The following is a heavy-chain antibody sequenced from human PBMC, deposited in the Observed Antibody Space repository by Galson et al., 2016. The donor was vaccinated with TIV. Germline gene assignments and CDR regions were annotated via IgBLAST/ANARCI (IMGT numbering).Heavy chain of an antibody. J-gene: IGHJ6*02. V-gene: IGHV3-53*01. Sequence: SLRLSCAASGFSVNDHYISWVRQAPGKSLDWVSFIYSGGATKYADSVEGRFTISRDSSKNTVFLQMNSLRADDTAVYFCARHLSTAEYFGMDVWGQGTTVTVSS. CDR2: IYSGGAT. D-gene: IGHD2-21*02. CDR1: GFSVNDHY. CDR3: ARHLSTAEYFGMDV.